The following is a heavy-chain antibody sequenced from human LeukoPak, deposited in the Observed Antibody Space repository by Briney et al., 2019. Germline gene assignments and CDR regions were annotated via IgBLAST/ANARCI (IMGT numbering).Heavy chain of an antibody. CDR2: ISSSSSDI. D-gene: IGHD4-17*01. V-gene: IGHV3-21*01. CDR3: ARDGLRGFDY. Sequence: GGSLRLSCAASGFTFSSYSMNWVRQAPGKGLEGVSSISSSSSDIYYANSGKGRFTISRDNAKNSLYLQMNSLRAEDTAVYYCARDGLRGFDYWGQGTLVTVSS. CDR1: GFTFSSYS. J-gene: IGHJ4*02.